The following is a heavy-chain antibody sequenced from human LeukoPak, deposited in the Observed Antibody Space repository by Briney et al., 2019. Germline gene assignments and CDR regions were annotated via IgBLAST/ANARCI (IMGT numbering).Heavy chain of an antibody. CDR1: GGSFSGYY. CDR2: INHSGST. Sequence: KPSETLSLTCAVYGGSFSGYYWSWIRQPPGKGLEWIGEINHSGSTNYNPSLKSRVTISVDTSKNQFSLKLSSVTAADTAVYYCARISSGWYVKYFDYWGQGTLVTVSS. V-gene: IGHV4-34*01. J-gene: IGHJ4*02. CDR3: ARISSGWYVKYFDY. D-gene: IGHD6-19*01.